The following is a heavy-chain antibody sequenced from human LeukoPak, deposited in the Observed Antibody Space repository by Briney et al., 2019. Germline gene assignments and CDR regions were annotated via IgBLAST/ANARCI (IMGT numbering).Heavy chain of an antibody. D-gene: IGHD3-22*01. CDR1: GGTFSSYA. V-gene: IGHV1-69*13. CDR3: ARKLWEDSSGYLDDAFDI. J-gene: IGHJ3*02. Sequence: GASVKVSCKASGGTFSSYAISWVRQAPGQGLEWMGGIIPIFGTANYAQKFQGRVTITADESTSTAYMELSSLRSEDTAVYYCARKLWEDSSGYLDDAFDIWGQGTMVTVSS. CDR2: IIPIFGTA.